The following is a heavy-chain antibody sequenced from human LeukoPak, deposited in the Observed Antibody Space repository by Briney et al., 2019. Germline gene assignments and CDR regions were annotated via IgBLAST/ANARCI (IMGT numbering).Heavy chain of an antibody. Sequence: SGGSLRLSCAASGFTFSSYVMHWVRQAPGKGLESVAVISYEGSNKYYTDSVKSRFTISREKSKNTLYLQMNSLRTEDTAIYYCAKEDVVVITIRYFQHWGQGTLVTVSS. CDR3: AKEDVVVITIRYFQH. CDR1: GFTFSSYV. V-gene: IGHV3-30*18. CDR2: ISYEGSNK. D-gene: IGHD3-22*01. J-gene: IGHJ1*01.